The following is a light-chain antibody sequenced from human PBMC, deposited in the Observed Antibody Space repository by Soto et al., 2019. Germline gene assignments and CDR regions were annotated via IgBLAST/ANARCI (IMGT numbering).Light chain of an antibody. CDR1: QSVSSN. CDR2: GAS. Sequence: EIVMTQSPATLSVSPGERATLSCRASQSVSSNLAWYQQKPGQAPRLLIYGASTRATGIPARFSGSGSGTEYSLTISSLQSEDFGVYFCQQYDQWWTVGQGTKVDIK. V-gene: IGKV3-15*01. J-gene: IGKJ1*01. CDR3: QQYDQWWT.